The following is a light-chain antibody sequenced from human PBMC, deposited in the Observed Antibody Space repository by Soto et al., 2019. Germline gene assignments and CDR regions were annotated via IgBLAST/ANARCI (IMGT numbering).Light chain of an antibody. CDR1: QNVNNK. Sequence: EIVMTQSPDTLSVSPGERATLSCRASQNVNNKLAWYQQKPGQAPRLLVYGASTRATGIPARFSGSGSGTEFTLTISSLQSEDFAVYYCQQYYRWPPLLGQGTRLEIK. J-gene: IGKJ5*01. CDR3: QQYYRWPPL. CDR2: GAS. V-gene: IGKV3-15*01.